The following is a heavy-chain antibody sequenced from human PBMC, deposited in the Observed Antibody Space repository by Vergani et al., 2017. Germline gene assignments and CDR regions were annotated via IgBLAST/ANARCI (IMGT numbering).Heavy chain of an antibody. CDR2: ISYDGSNK. J-gene: IGHJ4*02. CDR3: ARGYYYDSSGYIILG. D-gene: IGHD3-22*01. CDR1: GFTFSSYG. V-gene: IGHV3-30*03. Sequence: QVQLVESGGGVVQPGRSLRLSCAASGFTFSSYGMHWVRQAPGKGLEWVAVISYDGSNKYYADSVKGRFTISRDNSKNTLYLQMNSLRAEDTAVYYCARGYYYDSSGYIILGWGQGTLVTVSS.